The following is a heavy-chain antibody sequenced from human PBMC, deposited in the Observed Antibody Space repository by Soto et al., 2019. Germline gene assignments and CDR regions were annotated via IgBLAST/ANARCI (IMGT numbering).Heavy chain of an antibody. CDR1: GGTFSSYA. Sequence: QVQLVQSGAEVKKPGSSVKVSCKASGGTFSSYAISWVRQAPGQGLEWMGGIIPIFGTANYAQKFQGRVTITADESTSTAYMALSSLRSEDTAVYYCARAPPKGWPRGYYGMDVWGQGNTCTVS. CDR3: ARAPPKGWPRGYYGMDV. CDR2: IIPIFGTA. V-gene: IGHV1-69*12. J-gene: IGHJ6*02.